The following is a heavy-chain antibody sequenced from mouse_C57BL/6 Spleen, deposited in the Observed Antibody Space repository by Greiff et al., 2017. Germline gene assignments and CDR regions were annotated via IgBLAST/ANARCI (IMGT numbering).Heavy chain of an antibody. CDR1: GYTFTDYE. Sequence: VQRVESGAELVRPGASVTLSCKASGYTFTDYEMHWVKQTPVHGLEWIGAIDPETGGTAYNQKFKGKAILTADKSSSTAYMELRSLTSEDSAVYYCTREANWVGDYWGQGTTLTVSS. CDR2: IDPETGGT. D-gene: IGHD4-1*01. CDR3: TREANWVGDY. V-gene: IGHV1-15*01. J-gene: IGHJ2*01.